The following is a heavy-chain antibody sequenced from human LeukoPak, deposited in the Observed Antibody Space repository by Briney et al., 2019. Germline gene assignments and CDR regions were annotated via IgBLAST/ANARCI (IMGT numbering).Heavy chain of an antibody. CDR3: ARSYDILTGYYVLRH. CDR2: IIPILGIA. V-gene: IGHV1-69*04. CDR1: GGTFSSYA. J-gene: IGHJ4*02. D-gene: IGHD3-9*01. Sequence: GASVKVSCKASGGTFSSYAISWVRQAPGQGLEWMGRIIPILGIANYALKFQGRVTITADKSTSTAYMELSSLRSEDTAVYYCARSYDILTGYYVLRHWGQGTLVTVSS.